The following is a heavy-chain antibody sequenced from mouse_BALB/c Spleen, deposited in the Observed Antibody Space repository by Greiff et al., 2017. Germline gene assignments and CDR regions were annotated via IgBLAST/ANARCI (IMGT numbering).Heavy chain of an antibody. D-gene: IGHD1-1*01. V-gene: IGHV14-3*02. CDR2: IDPANGNT. CDR1: GFNIKDTY. CDR3: ARVDYGSSYGYAMDY. Sequence: VQLQQSGAELVKPGASVKLSCTASGFNIKDTYMHWVKQRPEQGLEWIGRIDPANGNTKYDPKFQGKATITADTSSNTAYLQLSSLTSEDTAVYYCARVDYGSSYGYAMDYWGQGTSVTVSS. J-gene: IGHJ4*01.